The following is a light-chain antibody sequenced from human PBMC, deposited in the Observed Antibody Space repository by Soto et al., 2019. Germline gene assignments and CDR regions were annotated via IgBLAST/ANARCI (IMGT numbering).Light chain of an antibody. CDR1: QSANNQ. CDR2: DAS. Sequence: EIVLTQSPGTLSLSPGETATLSCTASQSANNQLAWYQQKPGQAPRLLIYDASTRATGIPARISGSGSGADVTLTISSLEPEDFAVYYCQHRRNWPLTFGGGTKVEIK. J-gene: IGKJ4*01. CDR3: QHRRNWPLT. V-gene: IGKV3-11*01.